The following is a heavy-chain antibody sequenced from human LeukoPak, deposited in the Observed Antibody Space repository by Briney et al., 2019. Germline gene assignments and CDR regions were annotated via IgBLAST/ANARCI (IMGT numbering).Heavy chain of an antibody. Sequence: EASVKVSCKASGYTFTSYAMNWVRQAPGQGLEWMGWINTNTGNPTYAQGFTGRFVFSLDTSVSTAYLQISSLKAEDTAVYYCASPPAGQGPCSGGNCSGYYYYGMDVWGQGTTVTVSS. CDR2: INTNTGNP. V-gene: IGHV7-4-1*02. CDR1: GYTFTSYA. D-gene: IGHD2-15*01. CDR3: ASPPAGQGPCSGGNCSGYYYYGMDV. J-gene: IGHJ6*02.